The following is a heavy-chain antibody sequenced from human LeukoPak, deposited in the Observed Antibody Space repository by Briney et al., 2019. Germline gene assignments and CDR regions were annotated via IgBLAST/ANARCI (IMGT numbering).Heavy chain of an antibody. J-gene: IGHJ4*02. V-gene: IGHV3-7*01. CDR2: ISQDGSDK. Sequence: GGSLRLSCAAPGLTFSIHWMNWVRQAPGKGLECVANISQDGSDKYYVDSVKGRFTISRDNTKNSLYLQMNSLRAEDTAVCYCVGGDYWGQGTLVTVSS. CDR1: GLTFSIHW. CDR3: VGGDY.